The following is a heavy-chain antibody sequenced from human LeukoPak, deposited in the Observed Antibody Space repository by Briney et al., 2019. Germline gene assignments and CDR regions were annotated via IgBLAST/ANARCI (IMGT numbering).Heavy chain of an antibody. CDR1: GFTFSSYG. V-gene: IGHV3-30*18. CDR2: ISYDGSNK. Sequence: PGGSLRLSCAASGFTFSSYGMHWVRQAPGKGLEGVAVISYDGSNKYYPDSVKGRFTISRDNSKNTLYLQMNSLRAEDTAVYYCAKPLLRYFDWLLSDAFDIWGQGTMVTVSS. J-gene: IGHJ3*02. CDR3: AKPLLRYFDWLLSDAFDI. D-gene: IGHD3-9*01.